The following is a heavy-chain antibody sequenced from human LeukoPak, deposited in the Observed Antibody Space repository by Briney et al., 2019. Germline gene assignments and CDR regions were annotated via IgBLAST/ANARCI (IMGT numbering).Heavy chain of an antibody. CDR3: ARGGVVSYYYYYGMDV. CDR2: IYYSGST. D-gene: IGHD3-3*01. V-gene: IGHV4-61*01. J-gene: IGHJ6*02. Sequence: SETLSLTCTVSGGSISSSSYYWSWIRQPPGKGLEWIGYIYYSGSTNYNPSLKSRVTISVDTSKNQFSLKLSSVTAADTAVYYCARGGVVSYYYYYGMDVWGQGTTVAVSS. CDR1: GGSISSSSYY.